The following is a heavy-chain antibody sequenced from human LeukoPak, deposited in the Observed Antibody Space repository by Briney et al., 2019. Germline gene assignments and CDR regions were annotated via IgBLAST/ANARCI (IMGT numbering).Heavy chain of an antibody. CDR3: ARDPYYYDSSGYYPSGVRRSQGAL. J-gene: IGHJ4*02. CDR2: ISGSGGST. V-gene: IGHV3-23*01. Sequence: GGSLRLSCAASGFTFSSYAMSWVRQAPGKGLEWVSAISGSGGSTYYADSVKGRFTISRDNSKNTLYLQMNSLRAEDTAVYYCARDPYYYDSSGYYPSGVRRSQGALWGQGTLVTVSS. D-gene: IGHD3-22*01. CDR1: GFTFSSYA.